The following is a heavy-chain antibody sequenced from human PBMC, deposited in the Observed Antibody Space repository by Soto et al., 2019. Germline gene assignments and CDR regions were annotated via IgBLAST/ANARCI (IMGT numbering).Heavy chain of an antibody. J-gene: IGHJ3*02. D-gene: IGHD6-19*01. CDR1: GFTFSSYA. CDR2: ISGSGGST. V-gene: IGHV3-23*01. CDR3: TASRGWYNAFDI. Sequence: EVQLLESGGGLVQPGGSLRLSCAASGFTFSSYAMSWVRQAPGKGLEWVSAISGSGGSTYYADSVKGRFTISRDNSENTLYRQMNSMRAEDAAVSYCTASRGWYNAFDIGGRGTMVTVSS.